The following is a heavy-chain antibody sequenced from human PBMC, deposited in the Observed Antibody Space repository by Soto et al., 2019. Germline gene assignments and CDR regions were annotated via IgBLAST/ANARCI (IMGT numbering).Heavy chain of an antibody. J-gene: IGHJ4*02. CDR1: GFTFSGAW. V-gene: IGHV3-15*01. CDR3: TTSVTGTPRAIDY. D-gene: IGHD1-7*01. CDR2: IKSKFDGGRI. Sequence: EEHLVESGGGPVKPGGSLRLSCAASGFTFSGAWMSWVRQVPGKGLEWVSRIKSKFDGGRIDYAASVKGRFSISRDDSANTLFLQMNSLKTEDTAVYFCTTSVTGTPRAIDYWGQGTLVTVSS.